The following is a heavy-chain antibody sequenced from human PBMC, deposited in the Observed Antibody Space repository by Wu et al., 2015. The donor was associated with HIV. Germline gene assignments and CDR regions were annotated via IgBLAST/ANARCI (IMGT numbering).Heavy chain of an antibody. V-gene: IGHV1-2*02. D-gene: IGHD2-21*01. Sequence: QVQLVQSGAEVKKPGASVKVSCKASGYTFTDYYIHWLRQAPGQGLEWMGWINPNSGATNSAQEFQGRVTLTRDTSISTAYMEVYGLRPEDTAVYYCAAGIQAGGANYWGQGTLVTVSS. CDR1: GYTFTDYY. CDR2: INPNSGAT. J-gene: IGHJ4*02. CDR3: AAGIQAGGANY.